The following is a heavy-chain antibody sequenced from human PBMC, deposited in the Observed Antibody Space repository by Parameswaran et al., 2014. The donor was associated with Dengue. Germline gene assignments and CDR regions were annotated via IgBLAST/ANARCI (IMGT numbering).Heavy chain of an antibody. CDR3: ASSLDSSWGLYYYYYGMDV. V-gene: IGHV4-39*07. J-gene: IGHJ6*02. D-gene: IGHD6-13*01. CDR2: IYYSGST. Sequence: WIRQPPGKGLEWIGSIYYSGSTYYNPSLKSRVTISVDTSKNQFSLKLSSVTAADTAVYYCASSLDSSWGLYYYYYGMDVWGQGTTVTVSS.